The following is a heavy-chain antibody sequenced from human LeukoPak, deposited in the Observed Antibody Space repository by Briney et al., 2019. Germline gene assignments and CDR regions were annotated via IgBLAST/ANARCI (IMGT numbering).Heavy chain of an antibody. CDR2: IYYSGST. CDR3: ARDRSGSVVKVYYYYYMDV. V-gene: IGHV4-39*07. Sequence: PSETLSLTCTVSGGSISSSSYYWGWIRQPPGKGLEWIGSIYYSGSTYYNPSLKSRVTISVDTSKNQFSLKLSSVTAADTAVYYCARDRSGSVVKVYYYYYMDVWGKGTTVTISS. CDR1: GGSISSSSYY. J-gene: IGHJ6*03. D-gene: IGHD2/OR15-2a*01.